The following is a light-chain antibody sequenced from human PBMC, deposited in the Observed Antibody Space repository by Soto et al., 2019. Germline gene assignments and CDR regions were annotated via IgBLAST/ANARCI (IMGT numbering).Light chain of an antibody. Sequence: AIRMTQSPSSLSASTGDRVTVTCRASQGISSYLAWYQQKPGKAPKLLIYAASTLQSGVPSRFSGSGSGTDFTLTISGLQYEDFATYYCQQYYSYPLTFGPGTKVDIK. J-gene: IGKJ3*01. CDR2: AAS. V-gene: IGKV1-8*01. CDR1: QGISSY. CDR3: QQYYSYPLT.